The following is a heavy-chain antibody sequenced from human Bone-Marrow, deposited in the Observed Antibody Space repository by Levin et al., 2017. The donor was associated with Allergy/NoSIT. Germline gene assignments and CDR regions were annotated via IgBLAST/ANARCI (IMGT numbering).Heavy chain of an antibody. D-gene: IGHD2-21*02. CDR3: ARGSSVELSTASRAFDK. Sequence: GGSLRLSCAVSGFTFSDFALRWVRQTPGEGLEWVASISYDGSHKTYADSVKDRFAISRDRSTNTLSLQMNSMRPEDTAMYYCARGSSVELSTASRAFDKWGQGTMVTVSS. J-gene: IGHJ3*02. V-gene: IGHV3-30*09. CDR1: GFTFSDFA. CDR2: ISYDGSHK.